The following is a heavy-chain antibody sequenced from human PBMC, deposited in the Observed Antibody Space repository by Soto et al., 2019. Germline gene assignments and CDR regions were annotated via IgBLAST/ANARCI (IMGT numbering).Heavy chain of an antibody. CDR2: IIPIFGTA. V-gene: IGHV1-69*14. J-gene: IGHJ6*02. CDR3: ASTLFGAAAGNDYLLYGMDL. CDR1: GGTFSSYA. D-gene: IGHD6-13*01. Sequence: QVQLVQSGAEVKKPGSSVKVSCKASGGTFSSYAISWVRQAPGQGLEWMGGIIPIFGTANYAQKFQGRVTITADKSTSKAYMELSSLRSEDTAVYCCASTLFGAAAGNDYLLYGMDLWGQGTTVTVPS.